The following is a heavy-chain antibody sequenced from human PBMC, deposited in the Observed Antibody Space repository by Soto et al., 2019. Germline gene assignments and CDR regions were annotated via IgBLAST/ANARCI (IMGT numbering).Heavy chain of an antibody. CDR2: IYYSGST. V-gene: IGHV4-59*01. J-gene: IGHJ5*02. CDR3: ARRITIFGVVNSNWFDP. CDR1: GGSISSYY. D-gene: IGHD3-3*01. Sequence: SETLSLTCTVSGGSISSYYWSWIRQPPGKGLEWIGYIYYSGSTNYNPSLKSRVTISVDTSKNQFSLKLSSVTAADTAVYYCARRITIFGVVNSNWFDPWGQGTLVTVSS.